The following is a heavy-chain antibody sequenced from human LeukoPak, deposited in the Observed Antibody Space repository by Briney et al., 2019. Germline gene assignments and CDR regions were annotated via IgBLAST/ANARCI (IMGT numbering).Heavy chain of an antibody. Sequence: SETLSLTCAVYGGSFSGYYWSWIRQHPGKGLEWIGYIYYSGSTYYNPSLKSRVTISVDTSKNQFSLKLSSVTAADTAVYYCARDLVGATFGAFDIWGQGTMVTVSS. D-gene: IGHD1-26*01. V-gene: IGHV4-31*11. CDR2: IYYSGST. CDR3: ARDLVGATFGAFDI. J-gene: IGHJ3*02. CDR1: GGSFSGYY.